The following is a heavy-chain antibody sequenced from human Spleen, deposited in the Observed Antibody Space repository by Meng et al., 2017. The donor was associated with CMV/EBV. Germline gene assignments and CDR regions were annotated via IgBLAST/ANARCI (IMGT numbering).Heavy chain of an antibody. V-gene: IGHV4-4*07. CDR2: IYTSGST. J-gene: IGHJ6*02. CDR1: GGSISSYY. CDR3: ARSEYCSSTSCQYRFSYYCGMDV. Sequence: SETLSLTCTVSGGSISSYYWSWIRQPAGKGLEWIGRIYTSGSTNYNPSLKSRVTMSVDTSKNQFSLKLSSVTAADTAVYYCARSEYCSSTSCQYRFSYYCGMDVWGQGTTVTVSS. D-gene: IGHD2-2*01.